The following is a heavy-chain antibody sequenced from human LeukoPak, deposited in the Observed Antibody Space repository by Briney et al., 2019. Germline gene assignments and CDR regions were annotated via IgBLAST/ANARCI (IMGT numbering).Heavy chain of an antibody. CDR1: GGSLSGYY. Sequence: PSETLSLTCAVYGGSLSGYYWSWIRQPPGKGLDWIGEINHSGSTNYNPSLKSRVTISVDTSKNQFSLKLSSVTAADTAVYYCARQTARRDGYNLFYYYYYMDVWGKGTTVTISS. D-gene: IGHD5-24*01. CDR3: ARQTARRDGYNLFYYYYYMDV. V-gene: IGHV4-34*01. J-gene: IGHJ6*03. CDR2: INHSGST.